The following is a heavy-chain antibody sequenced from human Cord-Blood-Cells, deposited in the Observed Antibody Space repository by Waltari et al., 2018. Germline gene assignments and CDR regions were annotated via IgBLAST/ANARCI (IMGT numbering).Heavy chain of an antibody. D-gene: IGHD3-9*01. Sequence: QLQLQESGPGLVKPSETLSLTCTVSGGPISSSSYYWGWIRQPPGKGLEWIGSIYYSGSTYYNPSLKSRVTISVDTSKNQFSLKLSSVTAADTAVYYCARGLRYFDWLYDYWGQGTLVTVSS. CDR1: GGPISSSSYY. CDR3: ARGLRYFDWLYDY. CDR2: IYYSGST. V-gene: IGHV4-39*01. J-gene: IGHJ4*02.